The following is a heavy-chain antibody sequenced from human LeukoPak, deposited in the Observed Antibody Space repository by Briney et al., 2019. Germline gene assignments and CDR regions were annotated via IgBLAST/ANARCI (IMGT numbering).Heavy chain of an antibody. D-gene: IGHD6-13*01. CDR3: AREGGIGGSSTFDY. Sequence: GGSLRLSCAASGFTFSSYAVHWVRQAPGKGLEWVALISYDGSNKYFADSVKGRFTISRDNSKNTLFLQMNSLRAEDTAVYYCAREGGIGGSSTFDYWGQGTLVTVSS. CDR1: GFTFSSYA. CDR2: ISYDGSNK. V-gene: IGHV3-30-3*01. J-gene: IGHJ4*02.